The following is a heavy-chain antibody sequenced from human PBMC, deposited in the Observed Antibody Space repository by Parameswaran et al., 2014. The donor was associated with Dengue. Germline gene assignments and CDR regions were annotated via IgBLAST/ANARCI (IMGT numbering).Heavy chain of an antibody. CDR2: IIPIFGTA. J-gene: IGHJ4*02. D-gene: IGHD3-22*01. V-gene: IGHV1-69*13. CDR3: ARGVAAVVIHY. Sequence: GASVKVSCRASGGTFSSYAISWVRQAPGQGLEWMGGIIPIFGTANYAQKFQGRVTITADESTSTAYTELSSLRSEDTAVYYCARGVAAVVIHYWGQGTLVTVSS. CDR1: GGTFSSYA.